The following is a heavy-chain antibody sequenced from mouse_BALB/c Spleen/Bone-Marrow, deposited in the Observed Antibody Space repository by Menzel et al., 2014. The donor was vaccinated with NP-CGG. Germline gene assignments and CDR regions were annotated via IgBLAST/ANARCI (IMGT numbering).Heavy chain of an antibody. Sequence: EVQLQQSGAELVKPGASVKLSCTASGFNIKDTYMRWVKQRPEQGLEWIGRIDPANGNTEYDPKFQGKATITADTSSSTAYLQLSSLTSEDTAVYYCATYYRYDRRFAYWGQGTLVTVSA. CDR1: GFNIKDTY. D-gene: IGHD2-14*01. V-gene: IGHV14-3*02. CDR2: IDPANGNT. J-gene: IGHJ3*01. CDR3: ATYYRYDRRFAY.